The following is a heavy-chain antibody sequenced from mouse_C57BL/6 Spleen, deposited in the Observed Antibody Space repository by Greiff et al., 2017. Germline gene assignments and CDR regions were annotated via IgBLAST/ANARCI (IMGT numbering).Heavy chain of an antibody. CDR3: ARLYDYEAWFAY. Sequence: QVQLQQPGAELVKPGASVKLSCKASGYTFTSYWMHWVKQRPGRGLEWIGRIVPNSGGNKYNETLKSKATLTVDKPSSTAYMQLSSLAYEDSEVYYCARLYDYEAWFAYWGQGTLVTVSA. J-gene: IGHJ3*01. D-gene: IGHD2-4*01. CDR1: GYTFTSYW. V-gene: IGHV1-72*01. CDR2: IVPNSGGN.